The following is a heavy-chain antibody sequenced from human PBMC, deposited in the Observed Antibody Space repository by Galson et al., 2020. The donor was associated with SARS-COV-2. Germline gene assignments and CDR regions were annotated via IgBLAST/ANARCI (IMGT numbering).Heavy chain of an antibody. CDR1: GGSISSSSYY. CDR3: ARTPARRITIFGVVSEHGYYFDY. Sequence: SETLSLTCTVSGGSISSSSYYWGWIRQPPGKGLEWIGSIYYSGSTYNNPSLKSRATIPVDTSKNQFSLKLSSVTAADTAVYYCARTPARRITIFGVVSEHGYYFDYWGQGTLVTVSS. CDR2: IYYSGST. J-gene: IGHJ4*02. V-gene: IGHV4-39*07. D-gene: IGHD3-3*01.